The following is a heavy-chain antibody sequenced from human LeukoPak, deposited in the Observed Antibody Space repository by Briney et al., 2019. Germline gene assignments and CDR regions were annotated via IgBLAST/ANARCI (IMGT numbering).Heavy chain of an antibody. CDR1: GFTFGSYA. D-gene: IGHD3-10*01. CDR3: AKDQYSGSGSFSWGGFHY. V-gene: IGHV3-23*01. CDR2: ISGSGGDT. Sequence: GGSLRLSCTASGFTFGSYAMSWVRQAPGKGLEWVSGISGSGGDTVYADSVKGRFTISRDNSKNSLYLQMNSLRAEDTAVYYCAKDQYSGSGSFSWGGFHYWGQGTLVPVSS. J-gene: IGHJ4*02.